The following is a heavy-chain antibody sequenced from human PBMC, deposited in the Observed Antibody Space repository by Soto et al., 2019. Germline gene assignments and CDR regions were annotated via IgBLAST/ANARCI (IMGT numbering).Heavy chain of an antibody. CDR1: GFTFDDYT. J-gene: IGHJ4*02. Sequence: GGSLRLSCAASGFTFDDYTMHWVRQAPGKGLEWVSLISWDGGSTYYADSVKGRFTISRDNSKNSLYLQMNSLRTEDTALYYCAKVHPPSSSYVMYFDYWGQGTLVTVSS. V-gene: IGHV3-43*01. D-gene: IGHD6-13*01. CDR2: ISWDGGST. CDR3: AKVHPPSSSYVMYFDY.